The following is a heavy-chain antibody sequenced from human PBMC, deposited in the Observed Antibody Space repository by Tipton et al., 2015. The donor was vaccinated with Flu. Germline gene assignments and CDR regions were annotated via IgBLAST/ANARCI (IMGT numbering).Heavy chain of an antibody. V-gene: IGHV4-61*02. J-gene: IGHJ4*02. CDR1: GGFITSGSYY. D-gene: IGHD3-10*01. Sequence: TLSLTRTVSGGFITSGSYYWTWIRQSAGTGLEWIGRIYTTGSTNYNPSLRSRVTISGDTSKNHFSLQLSSVTAADTAVYYCARSPSYSGSGIYPYYFDDWGQETLVTVSS. CDR2: IYTTGST. CDR3: ARSPSYSGSGIYPYYFDD.